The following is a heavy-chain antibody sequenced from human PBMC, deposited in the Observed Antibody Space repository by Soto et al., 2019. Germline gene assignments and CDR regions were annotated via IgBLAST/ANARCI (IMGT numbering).Heavy chain of an antibody. D-gene: IGHD3-10*01. Sequence: ASVKVSCKASGYTFTSYAMHWVRQAPGQRLEWMGWINAGNGNTKYSQKFQGRVTITRDTSASTAYMELSSLRSEDTAVYYCARGERVGGVIITTRLSLACDYWGQGTLVTVSS. V-gene: IGHV1-3*01. CDR2: INAGNGNT. CDR3: ARGERVGGVIITTRLSLACDY. CDR1: GYTFTSYA. J-gene: IGHJ4*02.